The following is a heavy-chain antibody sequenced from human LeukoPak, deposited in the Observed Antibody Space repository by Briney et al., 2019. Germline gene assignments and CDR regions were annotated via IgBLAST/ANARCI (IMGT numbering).Heavy chain of an antibody. D-gene: IGHD2-15*01. CDR3: AKGGANIVVVVAPRDYYGMDV. CDR1: GFTSSSYG. J-gene: IGHJ6*02. V-gene: IGHV3-30*18. Sequence: GRSLRLSCAASGFTSSSYGMHWVRQAPGKGLEWVAVISYDGSNKYYADSVKGRFTISRDNSKNTLYLQMNSLRAEDTAVYYCAKGGANIVVVVAPRDYYGMDVWGQGTTVTVSS. CDR2: ISYDGSNK.